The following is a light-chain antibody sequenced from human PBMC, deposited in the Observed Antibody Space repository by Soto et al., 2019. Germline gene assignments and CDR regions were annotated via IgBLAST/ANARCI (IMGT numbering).Light chain of an antibody. V-gene: IGKV3-11*01. Sequence: EIVMMQSPATLSVSPVERATLSCRASENVRTFVDWYQQKPGQAPRLLIYDASNRATGIPARFSGSGSGTDFTLTISSLEPEDFAVYYCQQRSNWPPWTFGQGTKVDIK. CDR3: QQRSNWPPWT. CDR1: ENVRTF. CDR2: DAS. J-gene: IGKJ1*01.